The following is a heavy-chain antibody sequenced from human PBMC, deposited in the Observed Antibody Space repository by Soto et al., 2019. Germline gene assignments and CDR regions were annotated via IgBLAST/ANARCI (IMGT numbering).Heavy chain of an antibody. CDR3: ARVSGSYYYGMDV. CDR1: GGSISSSNW. V-gene: IGHV4-4*02. J-gene: IGHJ6*02. Sequence: QVQLQESGPGLVKPSGTLSLTCAVSGGSISSSNWWSWVRQPPGKGLEWIGEIYHSGSTNYNPSLKSRVTISVDKSKNRFSLRLTSVTAADTAVYYCARVSGSYYYGMDVWGQGTTVTVSS. CDR2: IYHSGST. D-gene: IGHD1-26*01.